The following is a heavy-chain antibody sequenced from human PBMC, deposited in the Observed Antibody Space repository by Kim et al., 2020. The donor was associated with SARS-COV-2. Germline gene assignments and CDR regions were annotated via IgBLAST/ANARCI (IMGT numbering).Heavy chain of an antibody. CDR1: GFTFSSYS. V-gene: IGHV3-21*01. CDR2: ISSSSSYI. D-gene: IGHD2-2*01. CDR3: ASLEWDIVVVPAAFYYYGMDV. J-gene: IGHJ6*02. Sequence: GGSLRLSCAASGFTFSSYSMNWVRQAPGKGLEWVSSISSSSSYIYYADSVKGRFTISRDNAKNSLYLQMNSLRAEDTAVYYCASLEWDIVVVPAAFYYYGMDVWGQGTTVTVSS.